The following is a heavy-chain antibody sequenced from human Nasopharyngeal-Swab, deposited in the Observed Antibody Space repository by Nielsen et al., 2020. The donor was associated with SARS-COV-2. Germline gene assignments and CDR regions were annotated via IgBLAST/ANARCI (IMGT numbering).Heavy chain of an antibody. CDR2: ISSSGVTT. CDR1: GFTFSRFG. V-gene: IGHV3-23*01. J-gene: IGHJ4*02. CDR3: ARAPEHITIFGVVKDYFDY. D-gene: IGHD3-3*01. Sequence: GESLKISCAASGFTFSRFGMGWVRQAPGKGLEWVSAISSSGVTTYYADSVKGRFTISRDNSKSTLYLQMNSLRAEDTAAYYCARAPEHITIFGVVKDYFDYWGQGTLVTVSS.